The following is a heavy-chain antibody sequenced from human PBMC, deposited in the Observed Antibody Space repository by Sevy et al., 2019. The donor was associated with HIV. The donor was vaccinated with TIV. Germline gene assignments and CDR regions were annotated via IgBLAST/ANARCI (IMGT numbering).Heavy chain of an antibody. Sequence: SETLSLTCTVSGGSISSGDYYWSWIRQPPGKGLEWIGYVYYSGSIYYNPSLRNRITISVDTSKNQFSLNLSSVTAADTAIYYCARENIVVVTAIRRRGFDIWGQGTMVTVSS. CDR3: ARENIVVVTAIRRRGFDI. CDR1: GGSISSGDYY. D-gene: IGHD2-21*02. CDR2: VYYSGSI. J-gene: IGHJ3*02. V-gene: IGHV4-30-4*01.